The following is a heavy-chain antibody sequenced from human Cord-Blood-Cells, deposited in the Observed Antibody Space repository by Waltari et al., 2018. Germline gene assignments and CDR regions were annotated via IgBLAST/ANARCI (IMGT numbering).Heavy chain of an antibody. CDR3: ARPIRDAFDI. V-gene: IGHV1-2*02. D-gene: IGHD3-9*01. J-gene: IGHJ3*02. Sequence: QVQLVQSGAEVKKPGASVKVSCKASGYTFTGYYMHWVRQAPGQGLEWMGWINPNSGGTNHAQKFQGRFTGTRDTSISTAYMELSRLRSDDTAVYYCARPIRDAFDIWGKGTMVTVSS. CDR1: GYTFTGYY. CDR2: INPNSGGT.